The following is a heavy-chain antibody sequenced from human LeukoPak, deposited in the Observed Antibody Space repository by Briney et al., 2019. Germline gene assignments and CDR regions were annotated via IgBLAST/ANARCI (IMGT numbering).Heavy chain of an antibody. CDR3: ARDSPLARDAFDI. J-gene: IGHJ3*02. Sequence: GGSLRLSCAASGFTFSSYSMNRVRQAPGKGLEWVSSISSSSSYIYYADSVKGRFTISRDNAKNSLYLQMNSLRAEDTAVYYCARDSPLARDAFDIWGQGTMVTVSS. D-gene: IGHD3-16*01. V-gene: IGHV3-21*01. CDR2: ISSSSSYI. CDR1: GFTFSSYS.